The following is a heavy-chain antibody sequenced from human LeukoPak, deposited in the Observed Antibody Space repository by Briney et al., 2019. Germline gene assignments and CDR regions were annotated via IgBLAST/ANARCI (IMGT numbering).Heavy chain of an antibody. Sequence: PSETLSLTCTVSGGSISSSSYYWGWIRQPPGKGLEWIGSIHYSGSTNYNPSLKSRVTISVDTSKNQFSLKLSSVTAADTAVYYCARASGYNECYFDYWGQGTLVAVSS. CDR3: ARASGYNECYFDY. J-gene: IGHJ4*02. D-gene: IGHD5-24*01. CDR1: GGSISSSSYY. V-gene: IGHV4-39*07. CDR2: IHYSGST.